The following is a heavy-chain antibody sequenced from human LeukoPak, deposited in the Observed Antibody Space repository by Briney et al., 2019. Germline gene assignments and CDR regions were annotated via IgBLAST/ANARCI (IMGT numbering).Heavy chain of an antibody. J-gene: IGHJ4*02. CDR2: ISFTGGS. V-gene: IGHV4-59*01. D-gene: IGHD6-13*01. CDR3: VRLSRGAAAGFDY. Sequence: PSETLSLTCTVSGASIFSDSWTWILQPPGKGLYWLGNISFTGGSNYSPPLKSRVNIFLDSSKNQFSLRLTSVTAADSAVYYCVRLSRGAAAGFDYWGQGTLVTVSS. CDR1: GASIFSDS.